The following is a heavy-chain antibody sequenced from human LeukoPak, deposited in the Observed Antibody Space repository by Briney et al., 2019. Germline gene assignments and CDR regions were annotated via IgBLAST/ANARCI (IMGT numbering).Heavy chain of an antibody. CDR3: ARQQNRGYGLPFDY. V-gene: IGHV4-39*01. Sequence: SETLSLTCTVSGGSISSSSYYWGWIRQPPGKGLEWIGSIYYSGNTYYNPSLKSRVTISVDTSKNQFSLKLSSVTAADTAVYYRARQQNRGYGLPFDYWGQGTLVTVSS. J-gene: IGHJ4*02. CDR1: GGSISSSSYY. D-gene: IGHD5-12*01. CDR2: IYYSGNT.